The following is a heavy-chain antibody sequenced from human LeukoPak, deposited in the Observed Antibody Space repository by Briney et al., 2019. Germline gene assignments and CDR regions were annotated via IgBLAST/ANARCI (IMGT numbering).Heavy chain of an antibody. CDR1: GYTFTGYW. Sequence: ASVKVSCKAFGYTFTGYWMHWVRQAPGQGLEWLGWISTYDDNIKYAQSLQGRLTLTIDTSTSTAYMELRSLTSDDTAVYYCARETYSNILTGTDYWGPGTLVTVSS. J-gene: IGHJ4*02. V-gene: IGHV1-18*04. CDR3: ARETYSNILTGTDY. CDR2: ISTYDDNI. D-gene: IGHD3-9*01.